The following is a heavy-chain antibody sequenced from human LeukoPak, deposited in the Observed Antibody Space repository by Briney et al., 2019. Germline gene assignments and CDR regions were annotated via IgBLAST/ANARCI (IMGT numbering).Heavy chain of an antibody. CDR2: ITATGSTI. Sequence: GGSLRLSCAASGFTFSDYWMHWVRQAPGKGLEWVSYITATGSTIYYADSVKGRFTISRDNARSSLFLSMSSLRAEDTAVYYCARSIIVGATGAFDVWGQGTMVTVS. J-gene: IGHJ3*01. CDR3: ARSIIVGATGAFDV. V-gene: IGHV3-11*04. CDR1: GFTFSDYW. D-gene: IGHD1-26*01.